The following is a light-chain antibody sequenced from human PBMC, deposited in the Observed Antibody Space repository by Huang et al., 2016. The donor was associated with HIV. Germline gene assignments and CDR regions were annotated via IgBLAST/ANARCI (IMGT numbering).Light chain of an antibody. CDR1: QSISTY. Sequence: AIRMTHSPSSVSASIGDKVTITCRASQSISTYLAWYQQKPGKAPKLLIYGEVTLHSGVPPRFSASGSGTNFTLTISCLQSEDFATYYCQQYYNFPRTCGQGTKVEIK. CDR2: GEV. V-gene: IGKV1-8*01. CDR3: QQYYNFPRT. J-gene: IGKJ1*01.